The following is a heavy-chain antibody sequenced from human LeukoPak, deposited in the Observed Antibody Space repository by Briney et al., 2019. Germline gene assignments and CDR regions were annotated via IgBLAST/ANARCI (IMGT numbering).Heavy chain of an antibody. CDR2: IYHSGST. CDR1: GYSISSGYY. D-gene: IGHD2-21*02. V-gene: IGHV4-38-2*02. J-gene: IGHJ5*02. CDR3: ASSQAYCGGDCYLGLFDP. Sequence: PSGTLSLTCTVSGYSISSGYYWGWIRQPPGKGLEWIGSIYHSGSTYYNPSLKSRVTISVDTSKNQFSLKLSSVTAADTAVYYCASSQAYCGGDCYLGLFDPWGQGTLVTVSS.